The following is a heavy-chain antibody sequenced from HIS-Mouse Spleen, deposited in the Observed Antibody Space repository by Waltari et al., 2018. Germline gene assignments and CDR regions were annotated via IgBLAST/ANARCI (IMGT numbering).Heavy chain of an antibody. CDR1: GFPLRRYS. V-gene: IGHV3-48*01. CDR2: ISSSSSTI. CDR3: ARDLGNWFDP. J-gene: IGHJ5*02. Sequence: EVQLVESGGGLVQPGGSLRLYCAASGFPLRRYSLTWVRQAPGKGLEWVSYISSSSSTIYYADSVKGRFTISRDNAKNSLYLQMNSLRAEDTAVYYCARDLGNWFDPWGQGTLVTVSS.